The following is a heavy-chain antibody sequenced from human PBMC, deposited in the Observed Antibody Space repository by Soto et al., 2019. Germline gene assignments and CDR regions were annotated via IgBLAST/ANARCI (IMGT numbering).Heavy chain of an antibody. Sequence: QLQLQESGPGLVKPSETLSLTCTVSGGSISSSSYYWGWIRQPPGKGLEWIGSIYYSGSTYYNPSLKRRVTISVDTSKNQFSLKLSSVTAADTAVYYCARPGAVAAPDYYYGMDVWGQGTTVTVSS. V-gene: IGHV4-39*01. CDR3: ARPGAVAAPDYYYGMDV. D-gene: IGHD6-19*01. CDR1: GGSISSSSYY. J-gene: IGHJ6*02. CDR2: IYYSGST.